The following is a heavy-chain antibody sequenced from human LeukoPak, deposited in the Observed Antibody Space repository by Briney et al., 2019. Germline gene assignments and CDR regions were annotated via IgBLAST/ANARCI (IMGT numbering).Heavy chain of an antibody. CDR2: ISWNSGSI. D-gene: IGHD3-22*01. J-gene: IGHJ4*02. V-gene: IGHV3-9*01. Sequence: GGSLRLSCAASGFTFHDYAMHWVRQAPGKGLEWVSGISWNSGSIGYADSVKGRFTISRDNAKNSLYLQMNSLRAEDTALYYCAKGTPYYYDSSGYPGEDFDYWGQGTLVTVSS. CDR3: AKGTPYYYDSSGYPGEDFDY. CDR1: GFTFHDYA.